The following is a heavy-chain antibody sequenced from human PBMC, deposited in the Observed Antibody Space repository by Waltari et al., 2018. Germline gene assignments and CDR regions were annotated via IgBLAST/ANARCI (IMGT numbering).Heavy chain of an antibody. V-gene: IGHV1-69*05. Sequence: QVQLVQSGAAVKKPGSSVKVSCKASGGTFSSYATSWVRQAPGQGLEWMGGIIPIFGTANYAQKFQGRVTITTDESTSTAYMELSSLRSEDTAVYYCARVRGPVSNYVILGWFDPWGQGTLVTVSS. D-gene: IGHD4-4*01. CDR3: ARVRGPVSNYVILGWFDP. J-gene: IGHJ5*02. CDR1: GGTFSSYA. CDR2: IIPIFGTA.